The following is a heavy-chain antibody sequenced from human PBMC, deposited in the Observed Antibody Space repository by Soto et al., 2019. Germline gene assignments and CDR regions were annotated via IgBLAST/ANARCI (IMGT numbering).Heavy chain of an antibody. V-gene: IGHV4-39*02. CDR3: AGDSFGDHNWFDT. Sequence: QLQLQESGPGLVKPSETLSLTCTVSGDSISSSSYYWGWIRQPPGKGLEWIGSIYFGGSTYYKPSLKSRVTISADTSTAQFSLTLSSVTAADTAVYYCAGDSFGDHNWFDTWGQGTLVTVSS. J-gene: IGHJ5*02. D-gene: IGHD3-10*01. CDR1: GDSISSSSYY. CDR2: IYFGGST.